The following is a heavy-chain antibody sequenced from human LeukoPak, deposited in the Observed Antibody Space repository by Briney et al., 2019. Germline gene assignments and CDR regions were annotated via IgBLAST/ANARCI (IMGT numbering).Heavy chain of an antibody. V-gene: IGHV3-21*01. CDR1: GFTFSSYS. CDR3: ATGEGGFDY. CDR2: ITSSGTYI. D-gene: IGHD1-26*01. Sequence: SGGSLRLSCAASGFTFSSYSMNWVRQAPGKGLEWVSSITSSGTYIYYADSLKGRFTISRNNAKNSLYLQMNSLRAEDTAMYYCATGEGGFDYWGQGTLVTVSS. J-gene: IGHJ4*02.